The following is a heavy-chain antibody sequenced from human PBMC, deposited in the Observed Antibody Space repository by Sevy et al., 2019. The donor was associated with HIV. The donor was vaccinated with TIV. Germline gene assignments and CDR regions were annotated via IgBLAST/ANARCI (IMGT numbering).Heavy chain of an antibody. CDR3: AREGDVAAAGPIDAFDI. J-gene: IGHJ3*02. CDR2: INWNGGST. CDR1: GFTLDDYG. D-gene: IGHD6-13*01. V-gene: IGHV3-20*04. Sequence: GGSLRLSCAASGFTLDDYGMSWVRQAPGKGLEWVSGINWNGGSTGYADSVKGRFTISRDNAKNSLYLQMNGLRAEDTALYYCAREGDVAAAGPIDAFDIWGQGTMVTVSS.